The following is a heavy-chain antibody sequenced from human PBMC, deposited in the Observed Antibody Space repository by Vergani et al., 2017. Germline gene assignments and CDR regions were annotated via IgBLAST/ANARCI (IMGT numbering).Heavy chain of an antibody. D-gene: IGHD3-22*01. CDR3: ASPDSSGYLERAFDI. V-gene: IGHV3-23*01. CDR2: ISGSGGST. CDR1: GFTFSSYA. J-gene: IGHJ3*02. Sequence: EVQLLESGGGLVQPGGSLRLSCAASGFTFSSYAMSWVRQAPGKGLEWVSAISGSGGSTYYADSVKGRFTISRDKSKNTLYLQMNSLRAEDTAVYYCASPDSSGYLERAFDIWGQGTMVTVSS.